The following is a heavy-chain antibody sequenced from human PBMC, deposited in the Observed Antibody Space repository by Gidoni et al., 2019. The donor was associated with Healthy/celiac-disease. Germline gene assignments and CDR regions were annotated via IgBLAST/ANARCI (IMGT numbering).Heavy chain of an antibody. J-gene: IGHJ4*02. D-gene: IGHD3-10*01. CDR2: ISSSGSTI. CDR1: GVTFSSYE. Sequence: EVQLVESGGGLVQPGGSLRLSCAASGVTFSSYEMNWVRQAPGTGLEWVSYISSSGSTIYYADSVKGRFTISRDNAKNSLYLQMNSLRAEDTAVYYCARDAPTGNPPWCWGQGTLVTVSS. CDR3: ARDAPTGNPPWC. V-gene: IGHV3-48*03.